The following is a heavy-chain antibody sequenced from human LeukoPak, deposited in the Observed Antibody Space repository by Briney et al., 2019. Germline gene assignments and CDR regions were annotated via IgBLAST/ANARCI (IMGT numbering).Heavy chain of an antibody. V-gene: IGHV4-39*07. D-gene: IGHD4-17*01. CDR3: ARSPYRVDDAPVRDYGDYRDWYFDL. CDR1: GGSISSSSYY. J-gene: IGHJ2*01. CDR2: IYYSGST. Sequence: PSETLSLTCTVSGGSISSSSYYWGWIRQPPGKGLEWIGSIYYSGSTYYNPSLKSRVTISVDTSKNQFSLGLSFVTAADTAVYYCARSPYRVDDAPVRDYGDYRDWYFDLWGRGSLVTVSA.